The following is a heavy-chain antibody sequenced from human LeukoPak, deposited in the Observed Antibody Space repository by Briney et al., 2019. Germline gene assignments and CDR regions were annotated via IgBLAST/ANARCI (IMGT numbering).Heavy chain of an antibody. CDR3: ARDKNTVGQWLVRPLFQDY. Sequence: GGSLRLSCAASGFTVSSNYMSWVRQAPGKGLEWVAVISYDGSNKYYADSVKGRFTISRDNSKSTLYMQMNSLRPEDTAVYYCARDKNTVGQWLVRPLFQDYWGRGTLVTVSS. V-gene: IGHV3-30-3*01. CDR1: GFTVSSNY. J-gene: IGHJ4*02. D-gene: IGHD6-19*01. CDR2: ISYDGSNK.